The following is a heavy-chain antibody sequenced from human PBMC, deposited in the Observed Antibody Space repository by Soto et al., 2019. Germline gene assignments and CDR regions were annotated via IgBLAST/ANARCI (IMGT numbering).Heavy chain of an antibody. V-gene: IGHV3-30-3*01. Sequence: PGGSLRLSCAASGFAFSGYSMQGVRQPPGKGLEWVAVISYDGSNKYYADSVKGRFTISRDNSKNTLYLQMNSLRAEDTAVYYCARVTPWNYGFFDYWGQGTLVTVSS. CDR3: ARVTPWNYGFFDY. D-gene: IGHD1-7*01. CDR2: ISYDGSNK. J-gene: IGHJ4*02. CDR1: GFAFSGYS.